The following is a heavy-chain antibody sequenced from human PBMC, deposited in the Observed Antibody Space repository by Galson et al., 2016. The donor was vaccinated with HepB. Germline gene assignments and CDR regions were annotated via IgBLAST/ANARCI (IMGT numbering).Heavy chain of an antibody. J-gene: IGHJ4*02. CDR3: ARGDYDTRGYTMTFDY. CDR1: GGSISSGDHY. CDR2: IYYSGST. D-gene: IGHD3-22*01. Sequence: ETLSLTCTVSGGSISSGDHYWSWVRQPPGKGLEWVGYIYYSGSTNYNPSLKSRVTISVDTSKNQFSLKLNSVTAADTAVYYCARGDYDTRGYTMTFDYWGQGTLVTVFS. V-gene: IGHV4-61*08.